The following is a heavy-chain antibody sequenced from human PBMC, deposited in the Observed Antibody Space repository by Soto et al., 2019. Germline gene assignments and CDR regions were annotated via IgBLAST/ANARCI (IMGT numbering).Heavy chain of an antibody. D-gene: IGHD1-26*01. CDR1: GFTFSSYG. J-gene: IGHJ3*02. CDR2: ISYDGSNK. CDR3: AVGGPIVGATRGAFDI. V-gene: IGHV3-30*03. Sequence: QVQLVESGGGVVQPGRSLRLSCAASGFTFSSYGMHWVRQAPGKGLEWVAVISYDGSNKYYADSVKGRFTISRDNSKNTLYLQMNSLRAEDTAGYYCAVGGPIVGATRGAFDIWGQGTMVTVSS.